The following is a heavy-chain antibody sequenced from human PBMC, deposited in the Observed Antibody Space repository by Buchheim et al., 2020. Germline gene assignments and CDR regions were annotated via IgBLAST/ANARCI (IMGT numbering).Heavy chain of an antibody. CDR1: GFTFSSYG. CDR2: IWYDGSNK. J-gene: IGHJ4*02. V-gene: IGHV3-33*08. Sequence: VQLVESGGGLVKPGGSLRLSCAASGFTFSSYGMHWVRQAPGKGLEWVAVIWYDGSNKYYADSVKGRFTISRDNSKNTLYLQMNSLRAEDTAVYYCARDGDWELTDPRYYFDYWGQGTL. D-gene: IGHD1-26*01. CDR3: ARDGDWELTDPRYYFDY.